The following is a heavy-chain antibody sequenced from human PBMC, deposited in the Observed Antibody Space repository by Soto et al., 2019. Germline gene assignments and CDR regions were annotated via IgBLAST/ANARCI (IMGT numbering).Heavy chain of an antibody. D-gene: IGHD6-13*01. CDR3: ASSHAGAHITAAVH. CDR1: GGSISSGGYS. V-gene: IGHV4-30-2*01. Sequence: QLQLQESGSGLVKPSQTLSLTCAVSGGSISSGGYSWSWIRQPPGKGLEWIGYISHSGSTFYNPSLKSRVTLSVDRSTNQFSLKLSSVTAADTAVYYCASSHAGAHITAAVHWGQGTLVTVSS. CDR2: ISHSGST. J-gene: IGHJ4*02.